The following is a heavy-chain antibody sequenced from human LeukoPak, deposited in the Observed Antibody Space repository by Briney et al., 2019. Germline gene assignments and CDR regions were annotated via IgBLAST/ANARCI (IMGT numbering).Heavy chain of an antibody. CDR3: ALYGDYERGFDY. D-gene: IGHD4-17*01. V-gene: IGHV4-4*02. CDR1: GDSINSLDL. CDR2: INHSGST. J-gene: IGHJ4*02. Sequence: PSETLSLTCTVSGDSINSLDLWSWIRQPPGKGLEWIGEINHSGSTNYNPSPKSRVTISVDTSKNQFSLKLSSVTAADTAVYYCALYGDYERGFDYWGQGTLVTVSS.